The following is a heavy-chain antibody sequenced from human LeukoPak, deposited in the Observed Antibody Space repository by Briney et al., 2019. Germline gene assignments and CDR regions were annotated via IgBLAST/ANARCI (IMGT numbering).Heavy chain of an antibody. Sequence: GGSLRLSCAASGFTFSSYSMNWVRQAPGKGLEWVSSISSSSSYIYYADSVKGRFTISRDNAKNSLYLQMNSLRAEDTAVYYCARYLIVATADAFDVWGQGTMVTVSS. V-gene: IGHV3-21*01. CDR1: GFTFSSYS. CDR2: ISSSSSYI. D-gene: IGHD5-12*01. J-gene: IGHJ3*01. CDR3: ARYLIVATADAFDV.